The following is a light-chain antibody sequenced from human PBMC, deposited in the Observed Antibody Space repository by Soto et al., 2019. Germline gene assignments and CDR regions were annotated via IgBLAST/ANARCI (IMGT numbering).Light chain of an antibody. V-gene: IGLV1-47*01. J-gene: IGLJ2*01. CDR2: RNN. CDR1: SSNIGSNY. CDR3: AAWDDSLSAYVV. Sequence: QSVLTQPPSASGTPGQRVTISCSGSSSNIGSNYVYWYQQLPGTAPKLLIYRNNQRPSGVPDRFSGSKSGTSPSLAISGLRSDDEADYYCAAWDDSLSAYVVFGGGTKLTVL.